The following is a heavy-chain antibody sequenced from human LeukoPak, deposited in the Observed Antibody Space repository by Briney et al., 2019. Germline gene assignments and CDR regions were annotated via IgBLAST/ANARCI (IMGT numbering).Heavy chain of an antibody. V-gene: IGHV4-59*08. D-gene: IGHD3-3*01. J-gene: IGHJ4*02. CDR3: ARSAGSGYYY. CDR2: IYYSGST. CDR1: GGSISSYY. Sequence: SETLSLTCTVSGGSISSYYWSWIRQPPGKGLEWIGYIYYSGSTNYNPSLKSRVTISVDTSKNQFSLKLSSVTAADTAVYYCARSAGSGYYYWGQGTLVTVSS.